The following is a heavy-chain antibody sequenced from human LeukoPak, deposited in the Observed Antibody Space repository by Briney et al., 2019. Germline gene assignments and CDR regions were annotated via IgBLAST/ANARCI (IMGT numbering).Heavy chain of an antibody. J-gene: IGHJ3*02. V-gene: IGHV3-23*01. Sequence: PGGSLRLSCAASGFTFSSYAMSWVRQAPGKGLEWVSAISGSGGSTYYADSVKGRFTISRDNSKNTLYLQMNSLRAEDTAVYYCAKWAVVVPAANAPGAFDIWGQGTMVTVSS. CDR1: GFTFSSYA. CDR2: ISGSGGST. D-gene: IGHD2-2*01. CDR3: AKWAVVVPAANAPGAFDI.